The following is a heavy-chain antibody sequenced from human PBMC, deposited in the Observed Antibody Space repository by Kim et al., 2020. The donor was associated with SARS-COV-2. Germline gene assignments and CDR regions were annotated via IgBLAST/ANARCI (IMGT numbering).Heavy chain of an antibody. CDR1: GGSISSSSYY. V-gene: IGHV4-39*07. D-gene: IGHD3-16*01. Sequence: SETLSLTCTVSGGSISSSSYYWGWIRQSPGKGLEWIGSIYYSGSTYYNPPLKSRVTISVDTSKNQFSLKLSSVTAADTAVYYCAREDGGQYDYWGQGTLVTVSS. J-gene: IGHJ4*02. CDR2: IYYSGST. CDR3: AREDGGQYDY.